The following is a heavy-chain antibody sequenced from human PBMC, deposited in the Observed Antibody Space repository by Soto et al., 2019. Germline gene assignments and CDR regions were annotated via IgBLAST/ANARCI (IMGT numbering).Heavy chain of an antibody. CDR3: TTGVNKYCSGGSCYSPSPASFDY. V-gene: IGHV3-15*01. CDR2: IKSRTDGGTT. Sequence: EVQLVESGGGLVKPGGSLRLSCVAYGFTFANGLMSWVRQAPGKGLEWVGLIKSRTDGGTTDHAAPVKGRFTLSSDDSKNTLYLQMNSLKTEDTALYYCTTGVNKYCSGGSCYSPSPASFDYCVQGTLVIVSS. CDR1: GFTFANGL. D-gene: IGHD2-15*01. J-gene: IGHJ4*02.